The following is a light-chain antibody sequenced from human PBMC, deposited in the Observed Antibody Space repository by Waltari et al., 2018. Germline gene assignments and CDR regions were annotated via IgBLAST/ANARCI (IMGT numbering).Light chain of an antibody. V-gene: IGKV4-1*01. CDR1: QSVFYSSDNKNY. CDR3: QQYYSTSLT. Sequence: DIVLTQSPDSLAVSLGERATIDCKSSQSVFYSSDNKNYLAWYQQKPGQPPKLLIYWASTRDSGVPDRFSGSGSGTHFTLSISVLQAEDVAVYYCQQYYSTSLTFGGGTKVEIK. CDR2: WAS. J-gene: IGKJ4*01.